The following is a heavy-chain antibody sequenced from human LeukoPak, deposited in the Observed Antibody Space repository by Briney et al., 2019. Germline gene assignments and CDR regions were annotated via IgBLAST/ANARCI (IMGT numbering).Heavy chain of an antibody. J-gene: IGHJ4*02. V-gene: IGHV1-69*06. CDR2: IVPIFGTA. CDR1: GYTFTSYG. Sequence: ASVKVSCKASGYTFTSYGISWVRQAPGQGLEWVGGIVPIFGTANYAQKFQGRVTLTADKSTSTAYMELSSLRSEDTAVYYCASLYYDSSGYFGYFDYWGQGTLVTVSS. D-gene: IGHD3-22*01. CDR3: ASLYYDSSGYFGYFDY.